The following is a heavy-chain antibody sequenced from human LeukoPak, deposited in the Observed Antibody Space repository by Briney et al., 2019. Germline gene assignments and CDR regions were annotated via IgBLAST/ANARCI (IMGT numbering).Heavy chain of an antibody. V-gene: IGHV1-46*01. D-gene: IGHD1-26*01. J-gene: IGHJ4*02. CDR1: GYTFTSYY. Sequence: GASVKVSCKASGYTFTSYYMHWVRQAPGQGLEWMGIINPSGGSTSYAQKFQGRVTMTRDMSTSTVYMELSSLRSEDTAVYYCARGGIVGATKLDFDYWGQGTPVTVSS. CDR3: ARGGIVGATKLDFDY. CDR2: INPSGGST.